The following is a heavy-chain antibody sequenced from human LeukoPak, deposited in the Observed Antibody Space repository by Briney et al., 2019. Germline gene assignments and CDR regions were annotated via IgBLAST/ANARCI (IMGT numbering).Heavy chain of an antibody. J-gene: IGHJ1*01. V-gene: IGHV3-30*02. CDR3: VKDDGTYDFEN. D-gene: IGHD1-26*01. CDR2: TRYDGTNK. CDR1: GFTFDSYD. Sequence: GGSLRLSCRASGFTFDSYDMRWVRQAPGKGLEWVAFTRYDGTNKDYADFVNGRFTISRDNYEHMLYLQMNTLRPEDTAVYYYVKDDGTYDFENWGRGTLVTVST.